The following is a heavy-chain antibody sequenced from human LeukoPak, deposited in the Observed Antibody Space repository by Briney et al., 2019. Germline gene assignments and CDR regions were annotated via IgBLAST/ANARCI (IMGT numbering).Heavy chain of an antibody. D-gene: IGHD3-22*01. CDR3: ARGGYYDKSGHYHGLFDY. CDR1: GYTFTKYA. J-gene: IGHJ4*02. V-gene: IGHV1-18*01. Sequence: ASVKVSCKASGYTFTKYAISWVRQAPGQGLEWMGWICGYNGNTNYAQRLQDRVTMTTDTSTSTAYMDLRSLRSDDTAVYYCARGGYYDKSGHYHGLFDYWGQGTLVTVSS. CDR2: ICGYNGNT.